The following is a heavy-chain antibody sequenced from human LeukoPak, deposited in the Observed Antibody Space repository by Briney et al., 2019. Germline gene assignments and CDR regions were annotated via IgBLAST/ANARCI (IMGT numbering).Heavy chain of an antibody. V-gene: IGHV6-1*01. CDR2: TYYRSKWYN. CDR1: GDSVSSNSAA. D-gene: IGHD1-1*01. J-gene: IGHJ6*02. CDR3: ARDVWNPPENLYYYYGMDV. Sequence: SQTLSLTCATSGDSVSSNSAAWNWIRQSPSRGLEWLGRTYYRSKWYNDYAVSVKSRITINPDTSKNQFSLQLNSVTPEDTAVYYCARDVWNPPENLYYYYGMDVWGQGTTVTVSS.